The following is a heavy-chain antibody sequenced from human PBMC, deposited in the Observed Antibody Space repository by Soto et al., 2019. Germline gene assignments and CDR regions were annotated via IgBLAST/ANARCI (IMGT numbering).Heavy chain of an antibody. CDR1: GYTLTELS. CDR2: FDPEDGET. J-gene: IGHJ3*02. D-gene: IGHD3-10*01. CDR3: ATVPAGGASLDAFDI. V-gene: IGHV1-24*01. Sequence: ASVKVSCKVSGYTLTELSMHWVRQAPGKGLEWMGGFDPEDGETIYAQKFQGRVTMTEDTSTDTAYMELSSLRSEDTAVYYCATVPAGGASLDAFDIWGQGTMVTVSS.